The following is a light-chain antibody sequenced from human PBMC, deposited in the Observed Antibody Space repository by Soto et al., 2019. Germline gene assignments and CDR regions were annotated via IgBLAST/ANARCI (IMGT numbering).Light chain of an antibody. V-gene: IGKV1-27*01. CDR3: QKYNSAPLT. CDR1: QGIAPY. CDR2: AAS. J-gene: IGKJ4*01. Sequence: DVQMTQSPSSLSASVGDRVTITCRASQGIAPYLAWFQQKPGKVPKLLIYAASTLQSGGPCRFSGSGSGADFTLTISSLQPEDVGTYYCQKYNSAPLTFGGGTKVEIK.